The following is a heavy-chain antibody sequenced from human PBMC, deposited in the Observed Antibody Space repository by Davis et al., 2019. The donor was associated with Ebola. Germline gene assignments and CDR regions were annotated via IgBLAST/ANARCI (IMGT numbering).Heavy chain of an antibody. CDR3: ARGAKYSSSWYPNFDY. CDR2: INPNSGGT. V-gene: IGHV1-2*02. D-gene: IGHD6-13*01. J-gene: IGHJ4*02. Sequence: ASVKVSCKASGYTFTGYYMHWVRQAPEQGLEWMGWINPNSGGTNYAQKLQGRVTMTTDTSTSTAYMELRSLRSDDTAVYYCARGAKYSSSWYPNFDYWGQGTLVTVSS. CDR1: GYTFTGYY.